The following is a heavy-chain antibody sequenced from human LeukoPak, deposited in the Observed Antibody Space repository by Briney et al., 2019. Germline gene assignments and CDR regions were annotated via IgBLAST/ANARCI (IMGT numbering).Heavy chain of an antibody. CDR3: ARRPYSDTSGRLSDV. CDR1: GFAFSSYN. V-gene: IGHV3-48*02. Sequence: GGSLRLSCAASGFAFSSYNMNWVRQAPGKGLEWISYIGSSGSPTHYADSVGGRFTVSRDNAKNSLYLQMNSLRDEDTAVYFCARRPYSDTSGRLSDVWGQGTTVTVSS. CDR2: IGSSGSPT. D-gene: IGHD3-22*01. J-gene: IGHJ6*02.